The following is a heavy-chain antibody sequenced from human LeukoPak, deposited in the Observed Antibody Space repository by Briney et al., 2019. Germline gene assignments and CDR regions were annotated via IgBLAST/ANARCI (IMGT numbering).Heavy chain of an antibody. V-gene: IGHV3-30*02. J-gene: IGHJ4*02. CDR1: GFTFSNYG. D-gene: IGHD1-1*01. CDR3: AKERTRWKLVFDY. CDR2: IRYDGSNK. Sequence: GGSLRLSCAASGFTFSNYGMHWVRQAPGKGLEWVTFIRYDGSNKYYADSVKGRFTISRDNSKNTLYLQMNSLRAEDTAVYYCAKERTRWKLVFDYWGQGTLVTVSS.